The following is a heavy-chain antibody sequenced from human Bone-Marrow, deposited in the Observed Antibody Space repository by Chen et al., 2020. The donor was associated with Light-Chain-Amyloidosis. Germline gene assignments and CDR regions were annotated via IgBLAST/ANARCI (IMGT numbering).Heavy chain of an antibody. D-gene: IGHD2-15*01. CDR1: GFTFSSYA. CDR2: ISGSGGST. Sequence: EVQLLESGGGLVQPGGSLRLSCAASGFTFSSYAMSWVRQAPGKGLEWVSAISGSGGSTYYADSVKGRFTISRDNSKNTLYLQMNSLRSEDTAVYYCAKDVRDIVVVVAATHRYFQHWGQGTLVTVSS. J-gene: IGHJ1*01. V-gene: IGHV3-23*01. CDR3: AKDVRDIVVVVAATHRYFQH.